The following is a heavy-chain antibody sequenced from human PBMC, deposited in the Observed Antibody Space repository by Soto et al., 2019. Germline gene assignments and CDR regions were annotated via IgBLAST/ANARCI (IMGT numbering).Heavy chain of an antibody. CDR1: GFAVSSKY. D-gene: IGHD6-19*01. Sequence: EVQLVESGGGLIQPGGSLRLSCAASGFAVSSKYMTWVRQAPGKGLEWVSVIYGGGTTYYADSVKGRFTISRDTPKNTLYLQMISLRAEDTAVYYCVQTTGWPGFDFWGQGTLVTVSS. V-gene: IGHV3-53*01. CDR3: VQTTGWPGFDF. CDR2: IYGGGTT. J-gene: IGHJ4*02.